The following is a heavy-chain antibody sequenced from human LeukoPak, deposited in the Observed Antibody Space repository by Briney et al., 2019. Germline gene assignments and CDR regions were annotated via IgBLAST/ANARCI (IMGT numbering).Heavy chain of an antibody. Sequence: PGGSLRPSCAASGFTFSSFEMNWVRQAPGKGLEWVSYISSNDGTTYYADSVKGRFTISRDNAKNSLYLQMNSLRAEDTAVYYCASAYYYDSSGLSLGGMDVWGQGTTVTVSS. V-gene: IGHV3-48*03. CDR2: ISSNDGTT. CDR1: GFTFSSFE. D-gene: IGHD3-22*01. J-gene: IGHJ6*02. CDR3: ASAYYYDSSGLSLGGMDV.